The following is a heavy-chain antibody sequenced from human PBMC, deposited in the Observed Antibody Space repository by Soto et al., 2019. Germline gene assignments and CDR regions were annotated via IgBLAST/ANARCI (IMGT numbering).Heavy chain of an antibody. Sequence: QVQLVESGGGLVKPGGSLRLSCAASGFTFSDYYMSWIRQAPGKGLEWISYISSSGSTIYYADCVKGRFTISRNNAKNSLYLKMNSLRAEDTAVYYCAVIPYPYYYYGMDVWGQGTTVTVSS. V-gene: IGHV3-11*01. CDR1: GFTFSDYY. CDR3: AVIPYPYYYYGMDV. J-gene: IGHJ6*02. CDR2: ISSSGSTI. D-gene: IGHD3-16*01.